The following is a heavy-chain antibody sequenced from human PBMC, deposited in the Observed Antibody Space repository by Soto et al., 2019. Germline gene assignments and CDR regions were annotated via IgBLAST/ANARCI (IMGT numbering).Heavy chain of an antibody. V-gene: IGHV3-15*01. CDR1: GCTCGNLW. J-gene: IGHJ5*02. CDR3: TTDSGTTVTTS. D-gene: IGHD4-17*01. Sequence: RLPCAALGCTCGNLWRSRVLKAPGKGLEWVGRIKSKTDGGTTDYAAPVKGRFTISRDDSKNTLYLQMNSLKTEDTAVYYCTTDSGTTVTTSWGQGTLVTVSS. CDR2: IKSKTDGGTT.